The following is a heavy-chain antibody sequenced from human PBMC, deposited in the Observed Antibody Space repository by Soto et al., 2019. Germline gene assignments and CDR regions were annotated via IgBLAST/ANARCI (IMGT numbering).Heavy chain of an antibody. Sequence: QVQLVQSGADVKKPGASVRVPCKPSGYPFTALYIHWVRQAPGLGLEWMGWIDPRRGASRKSQRFQGRFTMTTDTPTITVYMELSCLRSDDTAVYFFAGDNYGPLAYWGQGTRVTVSS. CDR2: IDPRRGAS. CDR1: GYPFTALY. V-gene: IGHV1-2*02. J-gene: IGHJ4*02. CDR3: AGDNYGPLAY. D-gene: IGHD3-16*01.